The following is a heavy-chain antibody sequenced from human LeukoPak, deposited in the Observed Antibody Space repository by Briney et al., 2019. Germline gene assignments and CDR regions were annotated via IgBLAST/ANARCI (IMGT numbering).Heavy chain of an antibody. J-gene: IGHJ4*02. CDR3: ARSKGRIAARHFDY. Sequence: SETLSLTCAVYGGSFSGYYWGWIRQPPGKGLEWIWEINHSGSTNYNPSLKSRVTISVDTSKNQFSLKLSSVTAADTAVYYCARSKGRIAARHFDYWGQGTLVTVSS. D-gene: IGHD6-6*01. CDR1: GGSFSGYY. CDR2: INHSGST. V-gene: IGHV4-34*01.